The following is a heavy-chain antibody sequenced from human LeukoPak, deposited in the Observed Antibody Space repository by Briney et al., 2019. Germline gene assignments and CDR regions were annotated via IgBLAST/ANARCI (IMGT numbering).Heavy chain of an antibody. J-gene: IGHJ4*02. D-gene: IGHD6-13*01. CDR2: INTDGSSP. Sequence: GGSLRLSCAASGFTFGSYWMHWVSQAPGKGLVWVSHINTDGSSPTYGDSAKGRFTVSRDNAKNTLFLQMNSLRVEDTAVYYCARGTAATAGIDYWGQGTLVTVSS. V-gene: IGHV3-74*01. CDR3: ARGTAATAGIDY. CDR1: GFTFGSYW.